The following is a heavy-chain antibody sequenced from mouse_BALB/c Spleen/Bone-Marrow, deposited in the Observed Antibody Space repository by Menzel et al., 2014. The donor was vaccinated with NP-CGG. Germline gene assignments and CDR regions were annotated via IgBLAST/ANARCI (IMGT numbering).Heavy chain of an antibody. CDR3: ARYDYYGSSFFDY. Sequence: VQLQQSGPELVKPGASVKISRKASGYSFTGYYMHWVKQSHVKSLEWIGRINPYNGATSYNQNFKDKASLTVDKSSSTAYMELHSLTSEDSAVYYCARYDYYGSSFFDYWGQGTTLTVSS. CDR1: GYSFTGYY. CDR2: INPYNGAT. D-gene: IGHD1-1*01. J-gene: IGHJ2*01. V-gene: IGHV1-31*01.